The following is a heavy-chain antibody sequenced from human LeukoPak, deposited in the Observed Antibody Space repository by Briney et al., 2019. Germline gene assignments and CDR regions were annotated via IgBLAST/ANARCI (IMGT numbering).Heavy chain of an antibody. J-gene: IGHJ5*02. CDR2: ISYDGSNK. CDR3: AKGYGLQLVNNWFDP. D-gene: IGHD6-13*01. V-gene: IGHV3-30*18. Sequence: GRSLRLSCAASGFTFSSYGMHWVRQAPGKGLEWVAVISYDGSNKYYADSVKGRFTISRVNSKNTLYLQINSLRAEDTAVYYCAKGYGLQLVNNWFDPWGQGTLVSVSS. CDR1: GFTFSSYG.